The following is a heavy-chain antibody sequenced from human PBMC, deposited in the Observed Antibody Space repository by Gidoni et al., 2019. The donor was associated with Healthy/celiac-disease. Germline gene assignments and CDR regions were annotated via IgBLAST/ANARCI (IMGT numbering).Heavy chain of an antibody. CDR3: ANPEGGYCSSTSCQKGTYFDY. CDR2: IRYDGSNK. D-gene: IGHD2-2*01. J-gene: IGHJ4*02. CDR1: GFTFSSYG. Sequence: QVQLVESGGGVVQPGGSLRLPCAASGFTFSSYGMHWVRQAPGKGLEWVAFIRYDGSNKYYADSVKGRFTISRDNSKNTLYLQMNSLRAEDTAVYYCANPEGGYCSSTSCQKGTYFDYWGQGTLVTVSS. V-gene: IGHV3-30*02.